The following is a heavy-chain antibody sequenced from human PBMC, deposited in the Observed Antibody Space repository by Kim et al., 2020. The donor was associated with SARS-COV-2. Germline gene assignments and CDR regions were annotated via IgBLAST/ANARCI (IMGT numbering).Heavy chain of an antibody. V-gene: IGHV4-31*03. CDR2: IYYSGST. CDR3: ARQDIVVVVAARGAFDI. D-gene: IGHD2-15*01. Sequence: SETLSLTCTVSGGSISSGGYYWSWIRQHPGKGLEWIGYIYYSGSTYYNPSLKSRVTISVDTSKNQFSLKLSSVTAADTAVYYCARQDIVVVVAARGAFDIWGQGTMVTVSS. J-gene: IGHJ3*02. CDR1: GGSISSGGYY.